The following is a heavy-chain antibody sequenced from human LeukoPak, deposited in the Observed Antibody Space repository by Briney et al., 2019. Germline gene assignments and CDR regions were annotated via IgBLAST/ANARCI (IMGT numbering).Heavy chain of an antibody. J-gene: IGHJ4*02. V-gene: IGHV4-34*01. D-gene: IGHD3-10*01. Sequence: PSGTLSLTCAVYGGSFSGYYWSWIRQPPGKGLEWIGEINHSGSTNYNPSLKSRVTISVDTSKNQFSLKLSSVTAADTAVYYCARRSGSYYGTRYWGQGTLVTVSS. CDR1: GGSFSGYY. CDR3: ARRSGSYYGTRY. CDR2: INHSGST.